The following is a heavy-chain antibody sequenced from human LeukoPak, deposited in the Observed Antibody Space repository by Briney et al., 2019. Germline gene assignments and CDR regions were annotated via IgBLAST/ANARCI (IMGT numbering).Heavy chain of an antibody. CDR2: ISSSSSYI. V-gene: IGHV3-21*01. D-gene: IGHD2-2*01. Sequence: GGSLRLSCAASGFTFNNYGINWVRQAPVKGLEWVSSISSSSSYIYYADSVKGRFTISRDNAKNSLYLQMNSLRAEDTAVYYCARAPPGIVVVPAAKTDGYWGQGTLVTVSS. J-gene: IGHJ4*02. CDR1: GFTFNNYG. CDR3: ARAPPGIVVVPAAKTDGY.